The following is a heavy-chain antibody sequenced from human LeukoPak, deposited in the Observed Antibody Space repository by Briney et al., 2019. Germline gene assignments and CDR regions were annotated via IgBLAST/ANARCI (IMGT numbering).Heavy chain of an antibody. Sequence: PGGSLRLSCVASGFSFRNYAIHWVRQAPGKGLEYVSVINTDGRITYYADSVKGRFTISRDNSKNTVYLQMDSLRGEDMAVYYCTRDGGSFCDLDYWGQGALVTVSS. CDR2: INTDGRIT. J-gene: IGHJ4*02. V-gene: IGHV3-64*02. D-gene: IGHD1-26*01. CDR3: TRDGGSFCDLDY. CDR1: GFSFRNYA.